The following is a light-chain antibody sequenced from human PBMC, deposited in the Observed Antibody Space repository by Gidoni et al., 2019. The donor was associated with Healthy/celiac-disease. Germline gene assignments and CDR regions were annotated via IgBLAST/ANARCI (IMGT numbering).Light chain of an antibody. CDR3: QSYDSSLRGV. J-gene: IGLJ2*01. CDR1: SSNIGAGYD. Sequence: QSVLTQPPSVSGAPGQRVTISCTGSSSNIGAGYDVHWYQQLPGTAPKLLISGNSNRPAGVPDRFAGSKSGTSASLAITGLQAEDEADYYCQSYDSSLRGVFGGGTKLTVL. CDR2: GNS. V-gene: IGLV1-40*01.